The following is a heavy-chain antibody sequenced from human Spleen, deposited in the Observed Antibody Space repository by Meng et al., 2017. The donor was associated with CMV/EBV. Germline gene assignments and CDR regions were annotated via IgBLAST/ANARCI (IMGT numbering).Heavy chain of an antibody. CDR3: ATSGFNYGMDV. Sequence: SETLSLTCTVSGGSISSSSYYWGWIRQSPGKGLEWIGSIFYSGSTHYNPSLKSRVTISVDTSKNQFSLKLSSVTAADTAVYYCATSGFNYGMDVWGQGTTVTVSS. J-gene: IGHJ6*02. CDR1: GGSISSSSYY. V-gene: IGHV4-39*01. D-gene: IGHD3-22*01. CDR2: IFYSGST.